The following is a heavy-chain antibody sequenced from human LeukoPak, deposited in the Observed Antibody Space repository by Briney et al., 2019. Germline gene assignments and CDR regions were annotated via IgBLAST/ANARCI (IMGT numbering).Heavy chain of an antibody. Sequence: GGSLRLSCATSGFTFSNAWMNWVRQAPGEGLDWVGRIASKTDGGATDYAAPVKGRFTISRDDSKNTLNLQMNSLKTEDTAVYYCTTGIRGDWGQGTLVTVSS. D-gene: IGHD3-10*01. CDR2: IASKTDGGAT. CDR1: GFTFSNAW. CDR3: TTGIRGD. J-gene: IGHJ4*02. V-gene: IGHV3-15*07.